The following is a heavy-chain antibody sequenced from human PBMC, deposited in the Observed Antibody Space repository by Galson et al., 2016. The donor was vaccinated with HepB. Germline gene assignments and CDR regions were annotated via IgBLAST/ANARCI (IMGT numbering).Heavy chain of an antibody. Sequence: TLSLTCTVSGGSIRSGSYYWSWIRQHPGKGLEWIGYMYSSGGTYYSPSLKSRVTILLDTSKNQFSLKLSSVTAADTAVYYCARATYLWFDPWGQGTLVTVSS. CDR3: ARATYLWFDP. V-gene: IGHV4-31*03. CDR2: MYSSGGT. CDR1: GGSIRSGSYY. J-gene: IGHJ5*02.